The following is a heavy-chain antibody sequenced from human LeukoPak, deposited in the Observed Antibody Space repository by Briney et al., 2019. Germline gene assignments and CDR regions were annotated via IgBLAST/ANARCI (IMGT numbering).Heavy chain of an antibody. Sequence: HAASVKVSCKASGYTFTGYYMHWVRQAPGQGLEWMGWINPNSGGTNYAQKFQGWVTMTRDTSISTAYMGLSRLRSDDTAVYYCARDLKLGSGSSPGYYYGMDVWGKGTTVTVSS. CDR2: INPNSGGT. V-gene: IGHV1-2*04. CDR1: GYTFTGYY. D-gene: IGHD3-10*02. J-gene: IGHJ6*04. CDR3: ARDLKLGSGSSPGYYYGMDV.